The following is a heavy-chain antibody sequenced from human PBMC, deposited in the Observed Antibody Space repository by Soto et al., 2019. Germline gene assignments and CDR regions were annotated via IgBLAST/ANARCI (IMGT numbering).Heavy chain of an antibody. V-gene: IGHV1-18*01. D-gene: IGHD4-17*01. Sequence: QVQLVQSGAEVKKPGASVKVSCKASGYTFTSYGISWVRPAPGQGLERMGWISAYNGNTNYAQKLQGRVTMTTDTAKRTAYIELRSLRSDDTAVYYCARDLHGDPYYWCQGTLVTVSS. CDR3: ARDLHGDPYY. CDR1: GYTFTSYG. J-gene: IGHJ4*02. CDR2: ISAYNGNT.